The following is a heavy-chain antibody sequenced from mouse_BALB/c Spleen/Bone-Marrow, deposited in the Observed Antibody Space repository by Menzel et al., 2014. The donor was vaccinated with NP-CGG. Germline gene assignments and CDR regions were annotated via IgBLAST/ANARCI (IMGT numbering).Heavy chain of an antibody. CDR3: AREGYYYGSSYGNAMDY. CDR2: INPYNGDT. V-gene: IGHV1-20*02. J-gene: IGHJ4*01. Sequence: EVNVVESGPELVKPGASVKISCKASGYSFTGYFMNWVMQSHGKSLEWIGRINPYNGDTFYNQKFKGKATLTVDKSSSTAHMELRSLASEDSAVYYCAREGYYYGSSYGNAMDYWGQGTSVTVSS. D-gene: IGHD1-1*01. CDR1: GYSFTGYF.